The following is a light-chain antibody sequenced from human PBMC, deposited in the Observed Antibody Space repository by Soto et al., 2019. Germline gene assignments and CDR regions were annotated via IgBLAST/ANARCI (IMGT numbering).Light chain of an antibody. V-gene: IGKV1-5*03. J-gene: IGKJ1*01. CDR2: KAS. CDR3: QQYNDNWT. CDR1: QSISSW. Sequence: DIQMTHSPSTLSASVGDRVTITCRARQSISSWLAWYQQKQGTAPKLLIYKASTVQSGVPSRFSGSVSGTEFTLTISSLQPDDSATYYCQQYNDNWTFGQGIKVEIK.